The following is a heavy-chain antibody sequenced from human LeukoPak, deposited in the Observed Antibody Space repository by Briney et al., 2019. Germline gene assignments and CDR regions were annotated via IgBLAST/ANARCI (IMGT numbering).Heavy chain of an antibody. CDR3: ARGGSGSYYNVMVTALGAFDI. D-gene: IGHD3-10*01. CDR2: ISAYNGNT. Sequence: ASVKVSCKASGYTFTSYGISWVRQAPGQGLEWMGWISAYNGNTNYAQKLQGRVTMTTDTSTSTAYMELRSLRSDDTAVYYCARGGSGSYYNVMVTALGAFDIWGQGTMVTVSS. CDR1: GYTFTSYG. J-gene: IGHJ3*02. V-gene: IGHV1-18*01.